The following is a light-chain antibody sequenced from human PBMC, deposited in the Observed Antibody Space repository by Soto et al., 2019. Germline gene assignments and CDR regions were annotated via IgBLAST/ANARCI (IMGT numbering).Light chain of an antibody. J-gene: IGKJ5*01. CDR3: QQRSNWIT. CDR1: QSVSSY. Sequence: EIVLTQSPATLSLSPVERATLPCRASQSVSSYLAWYQQKPGQAPRLLIYDASNRATGIPARFSGSGSGTDFTLTISSLEPEDFAVYYCQQRSNWITFGQGTRLENK. CDR2: DAS. V-gene: IGKV3-11*01.